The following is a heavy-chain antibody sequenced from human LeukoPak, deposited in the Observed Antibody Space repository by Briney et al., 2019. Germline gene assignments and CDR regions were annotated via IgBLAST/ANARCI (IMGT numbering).Heavy chain of an antibody. V-gene: IGHV3-23*01. D-gene: IGHD3-10*01. CDR2: ISGSGGST. CDR1: GFTFSSYA. Sequence: GSLRLSCAASGFTFSSYAMSWVRQAPGRGLEWVSAISGSGGSTYYADSVKGRFTISRDNSKNTLYLQMNGLRAEDTAVYYCAKDFSYGYFDYWGQGTLVTVSS. J-gene: IGHJ4*02. CDR3: AKDFSYGYFDY.